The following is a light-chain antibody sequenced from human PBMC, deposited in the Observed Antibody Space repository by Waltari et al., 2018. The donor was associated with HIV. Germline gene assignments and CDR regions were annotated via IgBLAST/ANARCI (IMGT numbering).Light chain of an antibody. Sequence: QSALTQPRSVSGSPGQSVTISCTGSSSDVGDYNYVSWYQQRPAKAPELMIFDVNKRPSGVPDRVSGSKSGNTASLTISGLQAEDEADYYCCSYADDYTWVFGGGTKLTVL. CDR3: CSYADDYTWV. J-gene: IGLJ3*02. CDR2: DVN. CDR1: SSDVGDYNY. V-gene: IGLV2-11*01.